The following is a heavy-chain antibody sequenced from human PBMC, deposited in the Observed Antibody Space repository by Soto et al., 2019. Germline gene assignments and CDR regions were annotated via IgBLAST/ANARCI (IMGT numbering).Heavy chain of an antibody. J-gene: IGHJ4*02. CDR1: GFTFTSSD. CDR3: AAVWVQSRGGWHDY. D-gene: IGHD2-15*01. CDR2: IVVGSGNT. Sequence: QMQLVQSGPEVKKPGTSVKVSCKASGFTFTSSDMQWVRQARGQRLEWIGWIVVGSGNTNYAQKFQERVTITRDMSTSTAYMELSSLRSEDTAVYYCAAVWVQSRGGWHDYWGQGTLVTVSS. V-gene: IGHV1-58*02.